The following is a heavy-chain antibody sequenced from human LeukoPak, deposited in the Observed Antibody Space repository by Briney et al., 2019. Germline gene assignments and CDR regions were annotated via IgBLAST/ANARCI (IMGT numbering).Heavy chain of an antibody. J-gene: IGHJ6*04. V-gene: IGHV3-48*04. CDR2: ISSSDSTI. CDR1: EFTFSSYS. D-gene: IGHD3-10*02. CDR3: AELGITMIGGV. Sequence: GGSLRLSCAASEFTFSSYSMNWVRQAPGKGLEWVSYISSSDSTIYYADSVKGRFTISRDNAKNSLYLQMNSLRAEDTAVYYCAELGITMIGGVWGKGTTVTISS.